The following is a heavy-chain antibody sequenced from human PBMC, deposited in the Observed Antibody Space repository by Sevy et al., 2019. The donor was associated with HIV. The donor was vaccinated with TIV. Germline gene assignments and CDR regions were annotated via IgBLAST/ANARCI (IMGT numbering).Heavy chain of an antibody. V-gene: IGHV3-7*01. Sequence: GGSLRLSCAASGFTFSNYWMNWVRQAPGKGLELVANINQDGSEKYYVDSMKGRFTISRDNAKNSLYLQMNSLRAEDTAVYYCASGHSNYSPTDYWGQGTLVTVSS. CDR1: GFTFSNYW. D-gene: IGHD4-4*01. J-gene: IGHJ4*02. CDR2: INQDGSEK. CDR3: ASGHSNYSPTDY.